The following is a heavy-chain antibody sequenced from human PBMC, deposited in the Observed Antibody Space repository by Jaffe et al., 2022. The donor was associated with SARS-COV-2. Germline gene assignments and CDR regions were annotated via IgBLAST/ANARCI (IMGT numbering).Heavy chain of an antibody. Sequence: QVQLVQSGAEVKKPGASVKVSCKASGYTFTSYDINWVRQATGQGLEWMGWMNPNSGNTGYAQKFQGRVTMTRNTSISTAYMELSSLRSEDTAVYYCARVVSGLRYYYYGMDVWGQGTTVTVSS. CDR3: ARVVSGLRYYYYGMDV. J-gene: IGHJ6*02. CDR1: GYTFTSYD. CDR2: MNPNSGNT. V-gene: IGHV1-8*01. D-gene: IGHD3-10*01.